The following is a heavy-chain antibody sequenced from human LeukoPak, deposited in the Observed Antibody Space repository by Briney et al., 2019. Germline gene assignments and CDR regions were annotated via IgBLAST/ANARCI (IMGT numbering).Heavy chain of an antibody. CDR2: ISSSGSTI. V-gene: IGHV3-11*04. D-gene: IGHD3-10*01. Sequence: GGSLRLSCAASGFTFSDYYMTWIRQAPGKGLEWVSYISSSGSTIYYADSVKGRFTISRDNAKNSLYLQMNSLRAEDTAVYYCARGYYYGSGSYSFVGIWGQGTLVTVSS. CDR1: GFTFSDYY. CDR3: ARGYYYGSGSYSFVGI. J-gene: IGHJ4*02.